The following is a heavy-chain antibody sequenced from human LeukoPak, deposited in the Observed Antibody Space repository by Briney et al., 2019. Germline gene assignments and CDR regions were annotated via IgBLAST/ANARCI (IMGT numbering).Heavy chain of an antibody. V-gene: IGHV1-8*01. CDR3: ARGGITIFGVVNYDYYGMDV. Sequence: ASVKVSCKASGYTFTSYDINWVRQAAGQGLEWMGWMNPNSGNTGYAQTFQGRVTMTRNTSITTAYMELSSLRSEDTAVYYCARGGITIFGVVNYDYYGMDVWGQGTTVTVSS. CDR2: MNPNSGNT. J-gene: IGHJ6*02. CDR1: GYTFTSYD. D-gene: IGHD3-3*01.